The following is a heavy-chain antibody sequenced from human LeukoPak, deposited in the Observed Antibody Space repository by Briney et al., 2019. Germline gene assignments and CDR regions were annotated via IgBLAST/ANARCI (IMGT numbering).Heavy chain of an antibody. CDR3: ARGSGQLGLALDY. V-gene: IGHV4-61*02. CDR1: GGSISSGSYY. J-gene: IGHJ4*02. D-gene: IGHD6-13*01. CDR2: IYTSEST. Sequence: SETLSLTCTVSGGSISSGSYYWSWIRQPAGKGLEWIGRIYTSESTNYNPSLKSRVTISVDTSKNQFSLKLSSVTAADTAVYYCARGSGQLGLALDYWGQGTLVTVSS.